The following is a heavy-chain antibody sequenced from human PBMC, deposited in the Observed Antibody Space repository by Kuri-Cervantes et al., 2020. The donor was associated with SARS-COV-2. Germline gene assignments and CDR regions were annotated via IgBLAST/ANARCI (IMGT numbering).Heavy chain of an antibody. CDR3: ARASLTVDAFDI. CDR1: GYTFTSYG. CDR2: ISAYNGNT. Sequence: ASVLVTCKASGYTFTSYGISWVRQAPGQGLEWMGWISAYNGNTNYAQKLQGRVTMTTDTSTSTAYMELRSLRSDDTAVYYCARASLTVDAFDIWGQGTMVTVSS. V-gene: IGHV1-18*01. D-gene: IGHD4/OR15-4a*01. J-gene: IGHJ3*02.